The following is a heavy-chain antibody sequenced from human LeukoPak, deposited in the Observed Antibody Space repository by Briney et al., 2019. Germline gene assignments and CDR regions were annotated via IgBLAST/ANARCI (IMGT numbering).Heavy chain of an antibody. Sequence: GGSLRLSCVASGFTFSSYGMHWVRQAPGKGLEWVAVISYDGSNKYYADSVKGRFTISRDNSKNTLYLQMNSLRAEDTAVYYCAKACSSGWYYFDYWGQGTLVTVSS. CDR2: ISYDGSNK. V-gene: IGHV3-30*18. J-gene: IGHJ4*02. D-gene: IGHD6-19*01. CDR3: AKACSSGWYYFDY. CDR1: GFTFSSYG.